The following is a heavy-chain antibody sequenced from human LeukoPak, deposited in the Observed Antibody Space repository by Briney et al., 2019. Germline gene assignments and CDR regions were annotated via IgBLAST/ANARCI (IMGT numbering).Heavy chain of an antibody. CDR3: ARDGSGRRGHYYYMDV. V-gene: IGHV3-21*01. D-gene: IGHD5-12*01. J-gene: IGHJ6*03. CDR1: GFAFSDYT. CDR2: ISGNSNYM. Sequence: PGGSLRLSCAPSGFAFSDYTMNWVRRAPGKGLEWVSFISGNSNYMYYVDSVKGRFTISRDNTKNSLYLQMNSLRAEDTAVYYCARDGSGRRGHYYYMDVWGKGTTVTVSS.